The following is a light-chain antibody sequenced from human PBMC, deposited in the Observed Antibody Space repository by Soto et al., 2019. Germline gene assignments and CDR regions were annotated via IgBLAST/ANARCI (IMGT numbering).Light chain of an antibody. J-gene: IGLJ2*01. V-gene: IGLV4-69*01. CDR1: SGHSSYA. Sequence: QLVLTQSPSASASLGASVKLTCTLRSGHSSYAIAWHQQQPEKGPRYLMKLNSDGSHSKGDGIPDRFSGSSSGAERYLTISSLQSEDEADYYCQTWGTDIVVFGGGTKLIVL. CDR3: QTWGTDIVV. CDR2: LNSDGSH.